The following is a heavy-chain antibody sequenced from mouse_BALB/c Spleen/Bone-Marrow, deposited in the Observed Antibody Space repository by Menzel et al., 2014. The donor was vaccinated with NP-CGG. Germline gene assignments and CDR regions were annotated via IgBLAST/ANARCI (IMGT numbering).Heavy chain of an antibody. J-gene: IGHJ4*01. CDR3: ARKDYFGYAAMDY. D-gene: IGHD1-2*01. V-gene: IGHV5-17*02. CDR2: ISGGSSII. CDR1: GFTFSSFG. Sequence: EVMLVESGGGLVQPGGSRKPSCAASGFTFSSFGMHWVRQAPEKGLEWVAYISGGSSIIYYADTVKGRFTISRDNPKNTLFLQMTSLRSEDTAIYYCARKDYFGYAAMDYWGQGTSVTVSS.